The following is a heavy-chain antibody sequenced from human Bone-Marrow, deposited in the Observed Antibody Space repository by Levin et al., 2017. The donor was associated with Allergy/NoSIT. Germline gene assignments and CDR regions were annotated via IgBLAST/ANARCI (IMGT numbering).Heavy chain of an antibody. CDR1: GFIFGDYS. CDR3: SRQGRAGGLYYYYAMDV. CDR2: VRSEPYGGTI. J-gene: IGHJ6*02. Sequence: GGSLRLSCAASGFIFGDYSFNWFRQAPGKGLEWVGFVRSEPYGGTIEYAASVKGRFTISRDDSNSIAYLQMNSLKTDDTAVYYCSRQGRAGGLYYYYAMDVWGRGTTVTVSS. V-gene: IGHV3-49*03. D-gene: IGHD2-8*02.